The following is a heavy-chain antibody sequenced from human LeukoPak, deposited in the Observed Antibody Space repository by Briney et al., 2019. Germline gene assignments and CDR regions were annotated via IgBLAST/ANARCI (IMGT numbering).Heavy chain of an antibody. CDR2: IVSGGST. CDR3: ARGHVGYWSGGSCFTNY. V-gene: IGHV3-66*02. CDR1: GFTVTSHY. D-gene: IGHD2-15*01. J-gene: IGHJ4*02. Sequence: LTGGSLRLSRAAYGFTVTSHYMSWVRQAPGKGLEWVSFIVSGGSTSYADSVKAGFTIPRENSKKPLYHKMNSLRAEDTTVYYCARGHVGYWSGGSCFTNYWGQGTLVTVSS.